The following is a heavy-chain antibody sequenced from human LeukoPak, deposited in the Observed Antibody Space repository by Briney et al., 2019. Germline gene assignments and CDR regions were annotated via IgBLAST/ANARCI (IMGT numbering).Heavy chain of an antibody. Sequence: SETLSLTCAVYGGSFSGYYWSWIRQPPGKGLEWIGEINHSGSTNYNPSLKSRVTISVDTSKNQFSLKLSSVTAADTAVYYCAKLGYCSGGSCYSDVYMDVWGKGTTVTISS. CDR3: AKLGYCSGGSCYSDVYMDV. V-gene: IGHV4-34*01. CDR1: GGSFSGYY. D-gene: IGHD2-15*01. CDR2: INHSGST. J-gene: IGHJ6*03.